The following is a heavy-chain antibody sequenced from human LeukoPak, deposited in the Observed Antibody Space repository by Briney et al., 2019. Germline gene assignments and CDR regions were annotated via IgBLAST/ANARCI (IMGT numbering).Heavy chain of an antibody. CDR3: ARGVGSYGLWRKYFDL. Sequence: KPSETLSLTCAVYGRPFSGYYWSWIRQPPGKGLEWIGEINHSRSTNYNPSLKSRVTISVGTSKNQFSLKLSSVTAADAAVYYCARGVGSYGLWRKYFDLWGRGTLVTVS. CDR1: GRPFSGYY. CDR2: INHSRST. J-gene: IGHJ2*01. D-gene: IGHD1-26*01. V-gene: IGHV4-34*01.